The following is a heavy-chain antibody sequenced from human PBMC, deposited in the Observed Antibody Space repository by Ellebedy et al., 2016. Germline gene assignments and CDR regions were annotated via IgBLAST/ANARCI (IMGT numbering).Heavy chain of an antibody. V-gene: IGHV4-59*01. J-gene: IGHJ4*02. D-gene: IGHD3-10*01. CDR1: GGSISSYY. CDR3: ARTPGISLVRGGLLNYFDY. CDR2: MYHSGTS. Sequence: SETLSLTCTVSGGSISSYYWNWIRQPPGQGLEWVAYMYHSGTSNYNPSLKSRVTMSVDTSKSQFSLKLSSVTATDPAVYFCARTPGISLVRGGLLNYFDYWGQGALVTVSS.